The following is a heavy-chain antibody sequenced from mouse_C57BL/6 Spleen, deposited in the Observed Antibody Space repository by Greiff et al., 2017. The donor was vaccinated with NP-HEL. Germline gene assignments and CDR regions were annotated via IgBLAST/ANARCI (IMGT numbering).Heavy chain of an antibody. CDR1: GYTFTSYW. Sequence: VQLQQPGAELVKPGASVKLSCKASGYTFTSYWLQWVNQRPGQGLAWIGEIDPSDSYTNYNQKFKGTATLTVETSSSTAYMQLSSLSSEDSEVYYCAREGAAYWGQGTLVTVSA. CDR2: IDPSDSYT. V-gene: IGHV1-50*01. CDR3: AREGAAY. J-gene: IGHJ3*01.